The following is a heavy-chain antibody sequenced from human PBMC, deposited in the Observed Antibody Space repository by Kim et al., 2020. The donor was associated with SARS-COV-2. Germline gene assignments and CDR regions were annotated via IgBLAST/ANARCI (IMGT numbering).Heavy chain of an antibody. J-gene: IGHJ5*02. V-gene: IGHV4-4*02. CDR1: GGSISSSNW. Sequence: SETLSLTCAVSGGSISSSNWWSWVRQPPGKGLEWIGEIYHSGSTNYNPSLKSRVTISVDKSKNQFSLKLSSVTAADTAVYYCARVGRSCSGGSCYSGAFDPWGQGTLVTVSS. CDR2: IYHSGST. D-gene: IGHD2-15*01. CDR3: ARVGRSCSGGSCYSGAFDP.